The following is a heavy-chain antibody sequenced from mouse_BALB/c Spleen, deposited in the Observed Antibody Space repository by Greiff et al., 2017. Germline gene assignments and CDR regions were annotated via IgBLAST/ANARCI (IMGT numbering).Heavy chain of an antibody. CDR3: ACSGYYYGSSPAWFAY. J-gene: IGHJ3*01. V-gene: IGHV1-69*01. CDR1: GYTFTDYW. Sequence: VQLQQPGAELVMPGASVKMSCKASGYTFTDYWMHWVKQRPGQGLEWIGAIDTSDSYTSYNQKFKGKATMTADESSSTAYMQLSSLTSEDSAVYYGACSGYYYGSSPAWFAYWGQGTLVTVSA. D-gene: IGHD1-1*01. CDR2: IDTSDSYT.